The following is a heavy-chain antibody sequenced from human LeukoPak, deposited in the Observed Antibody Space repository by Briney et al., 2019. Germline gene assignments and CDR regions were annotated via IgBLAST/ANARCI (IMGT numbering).Heavy chain of an antibody. J-gene: IGHJ5*02. CDR3: ARGLRITIFGVVIIKTTANWFDP. V-gene: IGHV1-8*01. CDR2: MNPNSGNT. CDR1: GYTFTSYD. D-gene: IGHD3-3*01. Sequence: GASVKVSCKASGYTFTSYDINWVRQATGQGLEWMGWMNPNSGNTGYAQKFQGRVTMTRNTSISTAYMELSSLRSEDTAVYYCARGLRITIFGVVIIKTTANWFDPWGQGTLVTVSS.